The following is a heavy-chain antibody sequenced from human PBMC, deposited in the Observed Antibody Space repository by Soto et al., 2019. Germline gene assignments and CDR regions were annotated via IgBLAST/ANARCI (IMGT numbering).Heavy chain of an antibody. D-gene: IGHD2-2*01. Sequence: PGGSLRLSCAASGFTFSSYAMSWVRQAPGKGLEWVSAISGSGVSTYYADSVKGRFTISRVNSKNTLYLQMNSLRAEDTAVYYCAKVRMPHDAFDIWGQGTMVTVSS. CDR1: GFTFSSYA. J-gene: IGHJ3*02. V-gene: IGHV3-23*01. CDR3: AKVRMPHDAFDI. CDR2: ISGSGVST.